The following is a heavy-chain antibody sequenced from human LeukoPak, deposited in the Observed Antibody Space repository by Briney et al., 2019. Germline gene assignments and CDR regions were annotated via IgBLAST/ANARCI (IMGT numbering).Heavy chain of an antibody. CDR2: IYHSGNI. Sequence: SETLSLTCTVSGGSIRSYYWGWIRQPPGKGLEWIGSIYHSGNIYYNPSLRSRLTISIDTAKNQFSLKLTSVTAADTAVYYCARTVADYWGQGTLVTVSS. J-gene: IGHJ4*02. CDR1: GGSIRSYY. CDR3: ARTVADY. D-gene: IGHD6-19*01. V-gene: IGHV4-38-2*02.